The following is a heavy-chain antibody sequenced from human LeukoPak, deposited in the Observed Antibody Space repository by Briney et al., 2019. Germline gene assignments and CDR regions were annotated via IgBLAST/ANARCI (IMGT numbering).Heavy chain of an antibody. CDR3: ARTPHSSSWSYYFDY. J-gene: IGHJ4*02. Sequence: GRSLRLSCAASGFTFSSYGMHWVRQAPGKGLEWVAVIWYDGSNKYYADSVKGRFTISRDNSKNTLYLQMNSLRAEDTAVYYCARTPHSSSWSYYFDYWGQGTLVTVSS. V-gene: IGHV3-33*01. CDR1: GFTFSSYG. CDR2: IWYDGSNK. D-gene: IGHD6-13*01.